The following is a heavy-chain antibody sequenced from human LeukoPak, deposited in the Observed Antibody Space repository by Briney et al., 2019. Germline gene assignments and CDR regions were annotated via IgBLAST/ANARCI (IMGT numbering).Heavy chain of an antibody. V-gene: IGHV3-7*01. CDR3: ARVKGAYRYGSDY. CDR2: IKLDGSEK. Sequence: GGSLRLSCAASGFIFSDYWMNWVRQAPGKGLEWVANIKLDGSEKYYVDSVKGRFTISRDNAKNSLYLQMNGLRAEDTAVYYCARVKGAYRYGSDYWGQGTLVTVSS. CDR1: GFIFSDYW. D-gene: IGHD5-18*01. J-gene: IGHJ4*02.